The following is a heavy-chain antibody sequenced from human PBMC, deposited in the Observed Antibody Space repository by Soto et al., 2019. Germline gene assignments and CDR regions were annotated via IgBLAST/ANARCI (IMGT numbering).Heavy chain of an antibody. D-gene: IGHD3-16*01. V-gene: IGHV4-59*12. CDR2: IYYSGST. Sequence: PSETLSLTCTVSGGSISSYYWSWIRQPPGKGLEWIGYIYYSGSTNYNPSLKSRVTISVDTSKNQFSLQWSSLKASDTAMYYCARLIRGGRYYYYGMDVWGQGTTVTVSS. CDR3: ARLIRGGRYYYYGMDV. J-gene: IGHJ6*02. CDR1: GGSISSYY.